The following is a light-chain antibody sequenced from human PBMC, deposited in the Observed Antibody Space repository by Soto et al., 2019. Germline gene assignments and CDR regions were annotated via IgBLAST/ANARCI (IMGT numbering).Light chain of an antibody. CDR3: QQYSTYTPRK. CDR2: KAS. Sequence: LMPQYPYTLSASVGDRVTITCQASQSISIWLAWYQQKPGKAPKILIYKASSLESGVPSRFSGSGSGTEFTLTISSLQPDDFATYYCQQYSTYTPRKCGQGTKGDIK. J-gene: IGKJ1*01. V-gene: IGKV1-5*03. CDR1: QSISIW.